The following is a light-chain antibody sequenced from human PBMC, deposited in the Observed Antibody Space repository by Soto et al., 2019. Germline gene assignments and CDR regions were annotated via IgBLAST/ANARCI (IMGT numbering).Light chain of an antibody. CDR3: SSYTSSGAQGV. J-gene: IGLJ1*01. CDR1: SGDVGDYNF. Sequence: QSALTQPASVSGSDGQSITISCTGTSGDVGDYNFVSWYQQRPGKAPKLMIYEVSNRPSGVSNRFSGSKSGTTASLTISGLQGDDEADYYCSSYTSSGAQGVFGTGTKLTVL. V-gene: IGLV2-14*01. CDR2: EVS.